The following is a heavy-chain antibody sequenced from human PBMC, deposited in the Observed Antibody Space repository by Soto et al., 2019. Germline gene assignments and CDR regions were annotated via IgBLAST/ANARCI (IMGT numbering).Heavy chain of an antibody. CDR1: GYTFTSYG. Sequence: ASVKVSCKASGYTFTSYGISWVRQAPGQGLEWMGWISAYNGNTNYAQKLQGRVTMTTDTSTSTAYMELRSLRSDDTAVYYCARVPSSGYYYYYYGMDVWGQGTTVTVSS. V-gene: IGHV1-18*01. D-gene: IGHD3-22*01. CDR3: ARVPSSGYYYYYYGMDV. J-gene: IGHJ6*02. CDR2: ISAYNGNT.